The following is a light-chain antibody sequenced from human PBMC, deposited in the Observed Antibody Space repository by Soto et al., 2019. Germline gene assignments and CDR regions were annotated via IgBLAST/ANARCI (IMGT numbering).Light chain of an antibody. CDR3: QKYDNWPWT. CDR1: QNVRSN. J-gene: IGKJ1*01. CDR2: GES. V-gene: IGKV3-15*01. Sequence: ELVMTQSPATLSLSPGESATLSCRASQNVRSNLAWYQQKTGQAPRLLIYGESTRATGIPDRFSGSGSGTDLNLTISSLQSEDFAVYYCQKYDNWPWTCGQGTKVDIK.